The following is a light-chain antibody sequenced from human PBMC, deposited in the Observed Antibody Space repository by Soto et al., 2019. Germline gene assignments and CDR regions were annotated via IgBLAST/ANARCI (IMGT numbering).Light chain of an antibody. CDR2: EVN. CDR1: SSDVGRYNY. Sequence: QSALTQPASVSGSPGQSITISCTGSSSDVGRYNYVSWYQQHPGKAPKLMIYEVNNRPSGVSNRFSGSKSGNTASLTISGLQAEDERDYYCSSYTSTSSLEFGGGTKLTVL. CDR3: SSYTSTSSLE. J-gene: IGLJ3*02. V-gene: IGLV2-14*01.